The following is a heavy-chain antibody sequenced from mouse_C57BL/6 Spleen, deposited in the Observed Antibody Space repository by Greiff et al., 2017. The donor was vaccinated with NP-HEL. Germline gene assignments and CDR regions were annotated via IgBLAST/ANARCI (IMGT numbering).Heavy chain of an antibody. CDR1: GYTFTSYW. CDR3: GRGYDGYFDV. V-gene: IGHV1-69*01. Sequence: VQRVESGAELVMPGASVKLSCKASGYTFTSYWMHWVKQRPGQGLEWIGEIDPSASYTTYNQKFMGKSTLTVDKSSSTAYMQLSSLTSEDSAVYYCGRGYDGYFDVWGTGTTVTVSS. J-gene: IGHJ1*03. D-gene: IGHD2-2*01. CDR2: IDPSASYT.